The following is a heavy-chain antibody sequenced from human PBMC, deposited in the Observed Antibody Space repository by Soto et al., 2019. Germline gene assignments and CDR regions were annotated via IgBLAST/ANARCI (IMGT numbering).Heavy chain of an antibody. CDR3: ARERTLRGIVVVSVMDV. CDR1: GYSFIDYY. Sequence: ASVKVSCKASGYSFIDYYLHWVRQAPGQRPEYMGWISPDSGATDYAQKFQGRVTMTRDTSISTAYMELTSLKSDDTAVYYCARERTLRGIVVVSVMDVWGQGSTVTVSS. J-gene: IGHJ6*01. D-gene: IGHD3-22*01. V-gene: IGHV1-2*02. CDR2: ISPDSGAT.